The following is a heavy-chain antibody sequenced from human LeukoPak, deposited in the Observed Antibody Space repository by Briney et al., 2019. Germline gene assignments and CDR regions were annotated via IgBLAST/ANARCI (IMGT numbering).Heavy chain of an antibody. CDR2: INSGSTYT. CDR1: VFTFSSYM. D-gene: IGHD1-1*01. V-gene: IGHV3-21*01. J-gene: IGHJ4*02. CDR3: ARSLTTLTYEGY. Sequence: GGSLRLSYAASVFTFSSYMMNWVRQAPGKGLEWVSSINSGSTYTYYTESVKGRFTVSRDNAKNSLFLQMNSLRAEDTAIYYCARSLTTLTYEGYWGQGTLVTVSS.